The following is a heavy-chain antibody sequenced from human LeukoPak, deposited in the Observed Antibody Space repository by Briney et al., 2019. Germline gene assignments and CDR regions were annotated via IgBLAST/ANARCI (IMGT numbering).Heavy chain of an antibody. CDR2: IHPDVSET. Sequence: GRSQRFSSQGSGYSFTNHWIAWVRQMPGKGLEWMGVIHPDVSETKYSPSFQGQVTISAEKSTSTAYLQWTSLQASDSAIYYCARSFESSRCCFDHWG. V-gene: IGHV5-51*01. J-gene: IGHJ4*01. D-gene: IGHD4/OR15-4a*01. CDR3: ARSFESSRCCFDH. CDR1: GYSFTNHW.